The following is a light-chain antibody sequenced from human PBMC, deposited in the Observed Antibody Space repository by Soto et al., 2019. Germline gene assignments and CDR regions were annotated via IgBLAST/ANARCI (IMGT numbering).Light chain of an antibody. CDR1: QSVSF. Sequence: EIVLTQSPGTLSLSPGERTTLSCRASQSVSFLAWNQKKPGQAPRLLIYGTSTRATGIPDRFSGSGSGTDFTLTISRLEPEDSAVYYCHQYGSSVPFTFGQGTRLEIK. CDR2: GTS. J-gene: IGKJ5*01. V-gene: IGKV3-20*01. CDR3: HQYGSSVPFT.